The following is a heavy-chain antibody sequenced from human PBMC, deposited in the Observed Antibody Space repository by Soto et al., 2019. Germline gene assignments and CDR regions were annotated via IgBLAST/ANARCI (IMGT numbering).Heavy chain of an antibody. CDR3: VRDGNHYDSSGPCFDY. D-gene: IGHD3-22*01. CDR2: ISYDGSNK. CDR1: GFTFSSYA. J-gene: IGHJ4*02. V-gene: IGHV3-30-3*01. Sequence: PGGSLRLSCAASGFTFSSYAMHWVRQAPGKGLEWVAVISYDGSNKYYADSVKGRFTISRDNSKNTLYLQMNSLRTEDTAVHYCVRDGNHYDSSGPCFDYWGQGTLVTVSS.